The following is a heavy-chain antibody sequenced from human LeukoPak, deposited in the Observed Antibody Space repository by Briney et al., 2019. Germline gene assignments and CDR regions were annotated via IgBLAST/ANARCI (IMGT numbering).Heavy chain of an antibody. V-gene: IGHV3-9*01. J-gene: IGHJ4*02. Sequence: GGSLRLSCAASGFTFDDYAMHWVRQAPGKGLEWVSGISWNSGSIGYADSVKGRFTISRDNAKNSLYLQMNSLRAEDTALYYCARVHNYYDSSGYSPNFDYWGQGTLVTVSS. CDR2: ISWNSGSI. D-gene: IGHD3-22*01. CDR3: ARVHNYYDSSGYSPNFDY. CDR1: GFTFDDYA.